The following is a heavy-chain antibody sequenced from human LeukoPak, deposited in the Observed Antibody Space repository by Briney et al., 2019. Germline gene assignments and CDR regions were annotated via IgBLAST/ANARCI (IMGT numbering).Heavy chain of an antibody. CDR3: ARGGIAARPNWFDP. D-gene: IGHD6-6*01. J-gene: IGHJ5*02. CDR2: INHSGST. V-gene: IGHV4-34*01. Sequence: PSETLSLTCAVYGGSFSGYYWSWIRQPPGEGLEWIGEINHSGSTNYNPSLKSRVTISVDTSKNQFSLKLSSVTAADTAVYYCARGGIAARPNWFDPWGQGTLVTVSS. CDR1: GGSFSGYY.